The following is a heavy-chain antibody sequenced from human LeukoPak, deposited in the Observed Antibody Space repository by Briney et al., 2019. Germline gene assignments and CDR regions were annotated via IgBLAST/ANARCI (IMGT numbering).Heavy chain of an antibody. CDR3: ARSRFEWLRNSYAFDI. CDR2: INPNIGGT. D-gene: IGHD5-12*01. Sequence: ASVNVSFTASGYTFTGYYMHWVRQAPGQGLEWMGWINPNIGGTNYTQKFQGRVTITRDTSISTAYMELGRLRSDDTAVYYCARSRFEWLRNSYAFDIWGQGTMVTVSS. V-gene: IGHV1-2*02. J-gene: IGHJ3*02. CDR1: GYTFTGYY.